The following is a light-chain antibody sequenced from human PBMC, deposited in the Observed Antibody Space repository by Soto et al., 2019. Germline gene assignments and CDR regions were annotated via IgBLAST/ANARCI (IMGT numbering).Light chain of an antibody. V-gene: IGLV2-14*01. CDR2: EVS. CDR3: SSYTSRGTYV. CDR1: SSDVGGYNY. J-gene: IGLJ1*01. Sequence: QSALTQPASVSGSPGQSITISCTGTSSDVGGYNYVSWYQQHPGKAPKLMISEVSNRPSGISNRFSGSNSGNTASLTVSGLQGEHEADYYCSSYTSRGTYVFGTGTKVTVL.